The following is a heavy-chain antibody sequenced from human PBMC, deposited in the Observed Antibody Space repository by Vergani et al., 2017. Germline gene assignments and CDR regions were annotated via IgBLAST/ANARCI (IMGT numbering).Heavy chain of an antibody. CDR1: GFALNRHA. V-gene: IGHV3-30-3*01. Sequence: QVQLVESGGGVVQPGTSLRLSCVVSGFALNRHAMYWVRQAPGKGLEWIGSLSTTGGATHASHNPSLKSRVSISVDTSKSQFSLRLTSVTAADSAIYYCAGDTHSWQRADRWGQGLLVSVSS. J-gene: IGHJ5*02. CDR3: AGDTHSWQRADR. CDR2: LSTTGGAT. D-gene: IGHD6-13*01.